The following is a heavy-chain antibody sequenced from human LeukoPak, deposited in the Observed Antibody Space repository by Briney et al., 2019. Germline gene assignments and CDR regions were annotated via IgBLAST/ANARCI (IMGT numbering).Heavy chain of an antibody. V-gene: IGHV3-23*01. J-gene: IGHJ5*02. D-gene: IGHD6-19*01. CDR3: AKGSGSGWYGWFAP. Sequence: PGESLRLSCAASGFTFSGYAMYWVRQARGKGVEWDSSIEPSGSPPYYAYSLKLPFTISTYNSKNSFYLQMNSLRAEDTALYYCAKGSGSGWYGWFAPWGQGTLVTVSS. CDR1: GFTFSGYA. CDR2: IEPSGSPP.